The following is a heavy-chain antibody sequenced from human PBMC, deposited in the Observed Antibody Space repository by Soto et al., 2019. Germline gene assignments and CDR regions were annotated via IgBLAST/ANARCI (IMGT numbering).Heavy chain of an antibody. V-gene: IGHV1-18*01. CDR2: ISAYNGNT. D-gene: IGHD3-22*01. CDR1: GYSFATSG. Sequence: SSVKVSCKASGYSFATSGISWVRQAPGQGLEWMGWISAYNGNTNYDQKLQDRVTMTTDTSTSTAYLELRSLRSDDTAVYYCARAGQYYDSSGYVNWGQGTLVTVSS. J-gene: IGHJ4*02. CDR3: ARAGQYYDSSGYVN.